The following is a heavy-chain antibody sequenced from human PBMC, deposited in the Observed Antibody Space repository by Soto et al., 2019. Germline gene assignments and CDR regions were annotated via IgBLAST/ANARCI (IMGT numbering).Heavy chain of an antibody. D-gene: IGHD3-22*01. V-gene: IGHV4-31*03. CDR1: GGSISSGGYY. J-gene: IGHJ3*02. CDR3: ARDNGMIVDAFDI. Sequence: PSETLSLTCTVSGGSISSGGYYWSWIRQHPGKGLEWIGYIYYSGSTYYNPSLKSRVTISVDTSKNQFSLKLSSVTAADTAVYYCARDNGMIVDAFDIWGQGTMVTVSS. CDR2: IYYSGST.